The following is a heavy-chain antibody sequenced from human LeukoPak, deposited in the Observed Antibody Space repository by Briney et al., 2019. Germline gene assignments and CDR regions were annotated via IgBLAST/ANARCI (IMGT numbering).Heavy chain of an antibody. CDR3: ARRGSSGRSFDY. CDR2: IYYSGST. Sequence: PSETLSLTCTVSGGSISSGDYYWSWIRQPPGKGLEWIGYIYYSGSTYYNPSLKSRVTISVDTSKNQFSLKLSSVTAADTAVYYCARRGSSGRSFDYWGQGTLVTVSS. D-gene: IGHD6-25*01. V-gene: IGHV4-30-4*01. CDR1: GGSISSGDYY. J-gene: IGHJ4*02.